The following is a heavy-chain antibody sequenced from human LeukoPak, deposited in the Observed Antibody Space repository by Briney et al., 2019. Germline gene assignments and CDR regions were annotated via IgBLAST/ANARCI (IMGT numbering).Heavy chain of an antibody. CDR1: GFTFSSYA. J-gene: IGHJ3*02. V-gene: IGHV3-23*01. CDR3: AKGAITMIVVVIPDAFDI. CDR2: ISGSGGST. Sequence: GGSLRLSCAASGFTFSSYALSWVRQAPAEGLEWASAISGSGGSTYYADSVKGRFTISRDNSKNTLYLQMNSLRAEDTAVYYCAKGAITMIVVVIPDAFDIWGQGTMVTVSS. D-gene: IGHD3-22*01.